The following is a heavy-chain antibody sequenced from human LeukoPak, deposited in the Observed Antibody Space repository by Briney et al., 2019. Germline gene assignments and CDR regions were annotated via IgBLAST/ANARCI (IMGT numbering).Heavy chain of an antibody. Sequence: PGGSLRLSCAASGFTFSNYAMSWVRQAPGKGLEWVSTTSGIGNNTYYAEPVKGRFTISRDNARNSVYLQMNSLRAEDTAVYYCASYSGYDDDHLNYWGQGTLVTVSS. CDR3: ASYSGYDDDHLNY. V-gene: IGHV3-23*01. CDR1: GFTFSNYA. J-gene: IGHJ4*02. CDR2: TSGIGNNT. D-gene: IGHD5-12*01.